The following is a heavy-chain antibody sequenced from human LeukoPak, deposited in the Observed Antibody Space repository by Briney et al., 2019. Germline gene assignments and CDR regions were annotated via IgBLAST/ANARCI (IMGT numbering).Heavy chain of an antibody. CDR2: ISWDGGST. D-gene: IGHD1-7*01. Sequence: PGGSLRLSCAASGFTFDDYAMHWVRQAPGKGLEWVSLISWDGGSTYYADSVKGRFTISRDNSKNTLYLQMNSLRSEDTAVYYCARSVTGTTLGWFDPWGQGTLVTVSS. J-gene: IGHJ5*02. V-gene: IGHV3-43D*03. CDR1: GFTFDDYA. CDR3: ARSVTGTTLGWFDP.